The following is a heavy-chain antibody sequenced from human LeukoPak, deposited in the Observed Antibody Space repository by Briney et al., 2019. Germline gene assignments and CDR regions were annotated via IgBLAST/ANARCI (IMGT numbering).Heavy chain of an antibody. Sequence: GGSLRLSCAASGFTFSSYVMSWVRQAPGKGLEWVLGISGSGGSTYYADSVKGRFTISRDNSKITLYLQMNSLRAEDTAVYYCAKTGGSTSHPADWGQGTLVTVSS. V-gene: IGHV3-23*01. CDR3: AKTGGSTSHPAD. CDR1: GFTFSSYV. CDR2: ISGSGGST. D-gene: IGHD3-16*01. J-gene: IGHJ4*02.